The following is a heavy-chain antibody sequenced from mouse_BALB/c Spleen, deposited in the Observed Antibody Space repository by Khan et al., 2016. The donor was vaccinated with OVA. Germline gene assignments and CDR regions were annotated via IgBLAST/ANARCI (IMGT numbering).Heavy chain of an antibody. Sequence: DLVKPGASVKLSCRASGYTFTSYWINWIKQRPGQGLEWIGRVSPGSGSPYYNEMFKGKATVTVDKSSSTAYIQLNSLSSEDSAVXLRTRSTYYGNSLYAMDYWGQGTSVTLSP. CDR1: GYTFTSYW. D-gene: IGHD1-1*01. CDR2: VSPGSGSP. V-gene: IGHV1S41*01. J-gene: IGHJ4*01. CDR3: TRSTYYGNSLYAMDY.